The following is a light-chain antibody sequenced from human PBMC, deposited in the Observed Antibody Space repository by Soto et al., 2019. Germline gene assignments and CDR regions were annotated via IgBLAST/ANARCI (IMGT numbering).Light chain of an antibody. CDR2: WAS. J-gene: IGKJ4*01. CDR1: QSVLYSSNNKND. CDR3: QQYYSTHPT. V-gene: IGKV4-1*01. Sequence: DIVMTQSPDSLAVSLGERATINCKSSQSVLYSSNNKNDLTLYQQKPGQPPKLLIYWASTRESGVPDRFSGSGSGTDFSLTITSLQAEDVAVYYCQQYYSTHPTFGGGTKVEIK.